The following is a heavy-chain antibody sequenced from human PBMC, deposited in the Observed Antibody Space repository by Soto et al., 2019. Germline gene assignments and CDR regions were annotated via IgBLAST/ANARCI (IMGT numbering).Heavy chain of an antibody. J-gene: IGHJ6*02. CDR2: TWYDGSNK. Sequence: QVQLVESGGGVVQPGRSLRLSCAASGFTFSSYGMHWVRQAPGKGLEWVAVTWYDGSNKYYADSVKGRFTISRDNSKNTLYLQMNSLRAEDTAVYYCARDSNVVVVAKPWDVWGQGTTVTVSS. V-gene: IGHV3-33*01. CDR1: GFTFSSYG. D-gene: IGHD2-15*01. CDR3: ARDSNVVVVAKPWDV.